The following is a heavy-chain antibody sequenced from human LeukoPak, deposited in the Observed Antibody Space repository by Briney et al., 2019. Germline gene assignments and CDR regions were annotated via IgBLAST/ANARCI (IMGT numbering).Heavy chain of an antibody. V-gene: IGHV4-39*07. D-gene: IGHD4-17*01. J-gene: IGHJ4*02. Sequence: SETLSLTCTVSGGSISSSNYHWGWIRQPPGKGLEWIGGLYYSGSTYYNPSLKSRVTISLDTSKNQFSLKMISVTAAGTAVYYCARAGSYGDYEFDFWGQGTLVTVSS. CDR3: ARAGSYGDYEFDF. CDR2: LYYSGST. CDR1: GGSISSSNYH.